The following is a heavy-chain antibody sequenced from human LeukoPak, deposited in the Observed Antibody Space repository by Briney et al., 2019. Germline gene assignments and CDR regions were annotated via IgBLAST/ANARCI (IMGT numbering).Heavy chain of an antibody. Sequence: GGSLRLSCAASGFTFNNYGMQWVRQAPGKGLEWVSGISWNSGSLGYADSVKGRFTISRDNAKNSLYLQMNSLRAEDTALYYCAKGRRRYYDSSGYHEYFDYWGQGTLVTVSS. CDR2: ISWNSGSL. V-gene: IGHV3-9*01. CDR3: AKGRRRYYDSSGYHEYFDY. D-gene: IGHD3-22*01. J-gene: IGHJ4*02. CDR1: GFTFNNYG.